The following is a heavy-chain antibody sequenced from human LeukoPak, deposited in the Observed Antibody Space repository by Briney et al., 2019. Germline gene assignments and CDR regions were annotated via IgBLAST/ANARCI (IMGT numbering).Heavy chain of an antibody. CDR3: ARGGYSGTYFFAY. J-gene: IGHJ4*02. V-gene: IGHV3-33*01. CDR2: VWYNGTNI. D-gene: IGHD1-26*01. CDR1: GFTFSSYG. Sequence: ARSLRLSCAASGFTFSSYGMHWVRQAPGKGLEWVAVVWYNGTNIHYVDSVKGRFTISRDNSKSTLYLQMNSLTAEDTAVYYCARGGYSGTYFFAYWGQGTPVTVSS.